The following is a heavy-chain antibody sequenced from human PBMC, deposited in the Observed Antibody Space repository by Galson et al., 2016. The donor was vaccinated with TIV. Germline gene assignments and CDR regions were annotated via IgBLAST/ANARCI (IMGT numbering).Heavy chain of an antibody. CDR1: GYTFTSYA. CDR2: IIPIFGTA. J-gene: IGHJ4*02. Sequence: SVKVSCKASGYTFTSYAISWVRQAPGQGLEWMGRIIPIFGTANYAQKFQGRVTITADESTGTAYMELSSLRSEDTAVYYCARHQGYCSGGSCLLDYWGQGTLVTVSS. V-gene: IGHV1-69*13. CDR3: ARHQGYCSGGSCLLDY. D-gene: IGHD2-15*01.